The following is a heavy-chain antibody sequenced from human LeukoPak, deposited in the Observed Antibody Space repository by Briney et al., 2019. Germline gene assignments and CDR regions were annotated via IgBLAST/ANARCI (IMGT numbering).Heavy chain of an antibody. CDR3: ARRGTMGLSRY. V-gene: IGHV3-30-3*01. CDR2: ISYDGSNK. J-gene: IGHJ4*02. D-gene: IGHD3-16*02. CDR1: GFTFSSYA. Sequence: GGSLRLSCAASGFTFSSYAMHWVRQAPGKGLEWVAVISYDGSNKYYADSVKGRFTISRDNSKNTLYLQMNSLRAEDTAVYYCARRGTMGLSRYWGQGTLVTVSS.